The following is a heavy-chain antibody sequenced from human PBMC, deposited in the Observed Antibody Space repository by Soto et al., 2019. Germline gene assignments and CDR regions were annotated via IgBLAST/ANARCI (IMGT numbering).Heavy chain of an antibody. D-gene: IGHD3-22*01. V-gene: IGHV1-18*01. Sequence: QVQLVQSGAEVKKPGASVKVSCKASGYTFTSYGISWVRQAPGQGLEWMGWISAYNGNTNYAQKLQGRVTMTTDTSTSTAYMELRSLRSDDTAVYYCARVQYYASSGPQGTFDYWGQGTLVTVSS. CDR3: ARVQYYASSGPQGTFDY. J-gene: IGHJ4*02. CDR2: ISAYNGNT. CDR1: GYTFTSYG.